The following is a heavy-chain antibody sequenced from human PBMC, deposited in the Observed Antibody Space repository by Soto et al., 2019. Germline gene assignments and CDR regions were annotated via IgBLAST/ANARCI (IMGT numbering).Heavy chain of an antibody. V-gene: IGHV4-34*01. J-gene: IGHJ4*02. CDR1: GGSVSGYY. D-gene: IGHD5-18*01. Sequence: PSETLSLTCAVYGGSVSGYYLSWIRQPPGKGLEWIGEINHTGGTNSNPSLKSRLTISVDTSKNQFSLKLSSVTAADTAVYFCARGYRYNYGYPGYWGQGTLVTVSS. CDR3: ARGYRYNYGYPGY. CDR2: INHTGGT.